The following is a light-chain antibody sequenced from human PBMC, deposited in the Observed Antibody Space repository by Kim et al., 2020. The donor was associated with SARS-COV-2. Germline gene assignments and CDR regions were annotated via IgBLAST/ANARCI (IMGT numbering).Light chain of an antibody. J-gene: IGLJ2*01. Sequence: SVSPGETATITCSGDKLGNKYVCWYQQEPGQSPVLVIYQDSRRPSGIPERFSASNSGNTATLTISGTKAMDEADYYCQAWDSSNVIFGGGTQLTVL. CDR3: QAWDSSNVI. CDR2: QDS. V-gene: IGLV3-1*01. CDR1: KLGNKY.